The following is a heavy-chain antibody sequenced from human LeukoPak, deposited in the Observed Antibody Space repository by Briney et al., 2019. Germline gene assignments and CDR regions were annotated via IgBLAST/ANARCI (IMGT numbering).Heavy chain of an antibody. D-gene: IGHD2-21*01. CDR3: ARQNSPSYYFDY. CDR1: GGSLSSGGYS. J-gene: IGHJ4*02. V-gene: IGHV4-30-2*01. Sequence: PSQTLSLTCAVSGGSLSSGGYSWSWLRQPPGKGLEWIGYIYHSGSTYYNPSLKSRVTISVDRSKNQFSLKLSSVTAADTAVYYCARQNSPSYYFDYWGQGTLVTVSS. CDR2: IYHSGST.